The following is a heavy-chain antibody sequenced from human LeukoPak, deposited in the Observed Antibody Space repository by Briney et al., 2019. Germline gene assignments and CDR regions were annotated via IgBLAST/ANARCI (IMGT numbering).Heavy chain of an antibody. CDR3: ARAFIAAAGLRKLNAFDI. D-gene: IGHD6-13*01. CDR1: GGSFSGYY. CDR2: INHSGST. V-gene: IGHV4-34*01. J-gene: IGHJ3*02. Sequence: SETLSLTCAVYGGSFSGYYWSWIRQPPGKGLEWIGEINHSGSTNYNPSLKSRVTISVDTSKNQFSLKLSSVTAADTAVYYCARAFIAAAGLRKLNAFDIWGQGTVVTVSS.